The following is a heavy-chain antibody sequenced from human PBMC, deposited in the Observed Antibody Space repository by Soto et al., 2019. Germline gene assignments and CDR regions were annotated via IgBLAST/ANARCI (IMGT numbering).Heavy chain of an antibody. V-gene: IGHV4-59*08. Sequence: SETLSLTCTVSGGSISSYYWIWIRQPPGKGLEWIGYIYYSGSTNYNPSLKSRVTISVDTSKNQFSLKLSSVTAADTAVYYCARHQDSGGTQDLDYWGQGTLVTVSS. D-gene: IGHD2-15*01. CDR1: GGSISSYY. CDR2: IYYSGST. CDR3: ARHQDSGGTQDLDY. J-gene: IGHJ4*02.